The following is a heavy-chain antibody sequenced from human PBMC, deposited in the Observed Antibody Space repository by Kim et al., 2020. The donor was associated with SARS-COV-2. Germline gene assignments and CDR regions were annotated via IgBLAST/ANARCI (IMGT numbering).Heavy chain of an antibody. Sequence: GGSTYYDPSPKRRVTISIDTSNNQFFLRLSYVTAADTAVYFCVKVDEEFDNWGQGTLVTVSS. J-gene: IGHJ4*02. V-gene: IGHV4-39*07. CDR3: VKVDEEFDN. CDR2: GGST.